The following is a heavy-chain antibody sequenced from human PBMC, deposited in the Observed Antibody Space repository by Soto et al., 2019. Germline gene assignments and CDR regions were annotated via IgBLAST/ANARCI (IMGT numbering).Heavy chain of an antibody. V-gene: IGHV3-23*01. Sequence: PGGSLRLCCAASGFTFSNYAMSWVRQAPGKGLEWMTSVRGGGDLTYYADSVKGRFTISRDNSQNTISLQMHGLRAEDSAIYYCARDLRGAFDYWGQGTVVTVSS. CDR1: GFTFSNYA. J-gene: IGHJ4*02. CDR3: ARDLRGAFDY. D-gene: IGHD3-16*01. CDR2: VRGGGDLT.